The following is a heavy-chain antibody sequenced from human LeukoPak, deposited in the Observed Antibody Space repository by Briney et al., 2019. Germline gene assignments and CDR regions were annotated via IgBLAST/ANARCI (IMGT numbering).Heavy chain of an antibody. CDR1: GYTFTGYY. CDR3: ARDRKHYGNWFDP. J-gene: IGHJ5*02. V-gene: IGHV1-2*02. D-gene: IGHD4-17*01. Sequence: ASVKVSCKASGYTFTGYYMHWVRQAPGQVLEWMGWINPNSGGTNYAQKFQGRVTMTRDTSISTAYMELSRLRSDDTAVYYCARDRKHYGNWFDPWGQGTLVTVSS. CDR2: INPNSGGT.